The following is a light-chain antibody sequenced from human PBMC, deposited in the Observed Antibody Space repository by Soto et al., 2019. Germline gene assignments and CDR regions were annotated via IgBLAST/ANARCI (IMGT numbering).Light chain of an antibody. CDR3: QQSYNSHT. Sequence: IPMTQSPSSLSASVGDRVTITCRASQTISNHLNWYQQKSGKAPKLLIYATSTLQSGVPSRFSGSGSETHFTLTISSLQPEDFATYYCQQSYNSHTFGQGT. V-gene: IGKV1-39*01. J-gene: IGKJ2*01. CDR2: ATS. CDR1: QTISNH.